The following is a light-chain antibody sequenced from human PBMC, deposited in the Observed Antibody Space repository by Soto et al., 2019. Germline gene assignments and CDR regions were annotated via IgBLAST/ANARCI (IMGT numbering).Light chain of an antibody. J-gene: IGKJ1*01. CDR2: KAS. CDR1: QTISSW. Sequence: DIQMTQSPSTLSGSVGDRVTITCRASQTISSWLAWYQQKPGKAPKLLIYKASTLKSGVPSRFSGSGSGTEFTLTISGLQPDDFATYYCQQYSNFATFGQGTKVDIK. CDR3: QQYSNFAT. V-gene: IGKV1-5*03.